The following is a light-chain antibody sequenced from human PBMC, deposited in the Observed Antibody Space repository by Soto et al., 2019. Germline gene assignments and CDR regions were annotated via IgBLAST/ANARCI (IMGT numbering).Light chain of an antibody. CDR2: EVS. CDR3: SAYTTSRTL. Sequence: QSALTQPPSASGSPGQSVTISCTGTSSDVGGYKYVSWYQHHPGNAPKLIIYEVSNRPSGTSNRFSGSKSGNTASLTISGLQAADEADYYCSAYTTSRTLFGGGTKLTVL. J-gene: IGLJ2*01. V-gene: IGLV2-14*01. CDR1: SSDVGGYKY.